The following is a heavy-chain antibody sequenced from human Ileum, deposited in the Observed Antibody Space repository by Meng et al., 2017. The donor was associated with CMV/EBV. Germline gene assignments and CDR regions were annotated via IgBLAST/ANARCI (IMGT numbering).Heavy chain of an antibody. J-gene: IGHJ4*02. CDR3: ARIAWNDAPKIDY. D-gene: IGHD1-1*01. CDR1: GFTSRGYW. CDR2: VNSDGSRT. Sequence: GGPLRLSSAPSGFTSRGYWMYWVRQAPGKGLVWVSRVNSDGSRTTYADSVKGRFTISRINTANTLYIQMNSLSADDTAVYYCARIAWNDAPKIDYWGQETLVTVSS. V-gene: IGHV3-74*01.